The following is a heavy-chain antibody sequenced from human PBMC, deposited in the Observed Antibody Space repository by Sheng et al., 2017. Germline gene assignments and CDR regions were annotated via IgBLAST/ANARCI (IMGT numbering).Heavy chain of an antibody. D-gene: IGHD3-10*01. V-gene: IGHV3-30*18. CDR3: AKSLLWFGELDAFDI. CDR1: GFTFSSYG. Sequence: ESGGGVVQPGRSLRLSCAASGFTFSSYGMHWVRQAPGKGLEWVAVISYDGSNKYYADSVKGRFTISRDNSKNTLYLQMNSLRAEDTAVYYCAKSLLWFGELDAFDIWGQGTMVTVSS. J-gene: IGHJ3*02. CDR2: ISYDGSNK.